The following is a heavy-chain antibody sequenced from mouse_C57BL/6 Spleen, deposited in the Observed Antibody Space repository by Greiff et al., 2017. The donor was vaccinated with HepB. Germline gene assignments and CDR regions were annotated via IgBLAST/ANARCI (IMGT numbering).Heavy chain of an antibody. Sequence: EVQLQQSGPELVKPGASVKISCKASGYTFTDYYMNWVKQSHGKSLEWIGDINPNNGGTSYNQKFKGKATLTVDKSSSTAYMALRSLTSEDSAVYYCANSNYDAMDYWGHRTSVTVSA. D-gene: IGHD2-5*01. CDR1: GYTFTDYY. V-gene: IGHV1-26*01. J-gene: IGHJ4*01. CDR3: ANSNYDAMDY. CDR2: INPNNGGT.